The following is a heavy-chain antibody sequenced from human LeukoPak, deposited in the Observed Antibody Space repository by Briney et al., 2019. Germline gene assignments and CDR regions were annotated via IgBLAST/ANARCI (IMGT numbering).Heavy chain of an antibody. CDR2: MNPNSGNT. D-gene: IGHD3-3*01. V-gene: IGHV1-8*01. CDR3: ARDGKRVTTQFYYYGIDL. J-gene: IGHJ6*02. Sequence: GASVKVSCKASGYTFTSYDINWVRQATGQGLEWMGWMNPNSGNTGYAQKFQGRVTMTRNTSISTAYMELSSLRAEDAASYHCARDGKRVTTQFYYYGIDLWGQGTTVTVSS. CDR1: GYTFTSYD.